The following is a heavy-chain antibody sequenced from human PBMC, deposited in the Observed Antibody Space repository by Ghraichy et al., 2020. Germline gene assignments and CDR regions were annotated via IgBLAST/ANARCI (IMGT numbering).Heavy chain of an antibody. D-gene: IGHD6-13*01. CDR3: TSSSYSSSLLGLN. CDR2: IRSKANSYAT. CDR1: GFTFSGSA. J-gene: IGHJ4*02. V-gene: IGHV3-73*01. Sequence: GGSLRLFCAASGFTFSGSAMHWVRQASGKGLEWVGRIRSKANSYATAYAASVKGRFTISRDGSKNTAYLQMNSLKTEDTAVYYCTSSSYSSSLLGLNWGQGTLVTGSS.